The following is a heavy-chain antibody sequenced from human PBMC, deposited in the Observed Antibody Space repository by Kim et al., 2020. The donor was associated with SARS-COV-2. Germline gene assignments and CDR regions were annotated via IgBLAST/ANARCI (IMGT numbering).Heavy chain of an antibody. CDR1: GIPFSNAW. D-gene: IGHD3-10*01. V-gene: IGHV3-15*01. Sequence: GGSLRLSCVVSGIPFSNAWFNWVRQSPGKGLEWVGRIKGQSDGGTADLAAPGKGRFAISRADSKNTLYLLMNSLRTDDSAVYYCTTVTMRWGEGTLVTVS. CDR2: IKGQSDGGTA. J-gene: IGHJ4*02. CDR3: TTVTMR.